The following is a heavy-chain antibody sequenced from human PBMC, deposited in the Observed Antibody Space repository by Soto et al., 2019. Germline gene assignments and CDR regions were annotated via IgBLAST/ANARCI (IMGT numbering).Heavy chain of an antibody. D-gene: IGHD6-6*01. CDR1: GGSISSGDYY. V-gene: IGHV4-30-4*01. Sequence: QVQLQESGPGLVKPSQTLSLTCTVSGGSISSGDYYWSWIRQPPGKGLEWIGYIYYSGSTHYSPSLNSRVTISVDTSKNQFSPKLSSVTAADTAVYYCARERPVGARLDPWGQGTLVTVSS. J-gene: IGHJ5*02. CDR3: ARERPVGARLDP. CDR2: IYYSGST.